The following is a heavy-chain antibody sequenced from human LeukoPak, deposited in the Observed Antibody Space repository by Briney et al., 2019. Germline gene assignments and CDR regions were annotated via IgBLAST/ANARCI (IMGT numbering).Heavy chain of an antibody. J-gene: IGHJ4*02. Sequence: GGSLRLSCTASGFTFSSYAMHWVRQAPGKGLEWVSYISSSGSTIYYADSVKGRFTISRDNAKNSLYLQMNSLRAEDTAVYYCARARGDYYDSSGSLVYWGQGTLVTVSS. D-gene: IGHD3-22*01. CDR1: GFTFSSYA. CDR3: ARARGDYYDSSGSLVY. V-gene: IGHV3-48*04. CDR2: ISSSGSTI.